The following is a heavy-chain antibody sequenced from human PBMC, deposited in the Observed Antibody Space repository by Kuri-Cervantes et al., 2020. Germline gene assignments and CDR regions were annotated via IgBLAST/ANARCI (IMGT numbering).Heavy chain of an antibody. CDR1: GGSISSSSYY. Sequence: SETLSLTCNVSGGSISSSSYYWAWIRQSPGKGLEWIGSIYHSGSTNYNPSLKSRVTISVDKSKNQFSLKLSSVTAADTAVYYCARGSITMVRGVLGVWGKGTTVTVSS. CDR2: IYHSGST. D-gene: IGHD3-10*01. CDR3: ARGSITMVRGVLGV. J-gene: IGHJ6*04. V-gene: IGHV4-39*07.